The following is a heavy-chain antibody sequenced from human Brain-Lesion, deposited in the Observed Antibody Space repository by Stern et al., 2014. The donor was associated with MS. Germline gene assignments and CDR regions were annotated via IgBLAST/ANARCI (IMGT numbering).Heavy chain of an antibody. J-gene: IGHJ4*02. CDR2: FDPEDGET. CDR1: GYTLTELS. CDR3: ATLSPGAGGNYYRHFDY. V-gene: IGHV1-24*01. D-gene: IGHD1-26*01. Sequence: HVQLVQSGAEVKKPGASGKVSCKVSGYTLTELSMHWVRQAPRKGLEWMGGFDPEDGETIYAQKFQGRVTMTEDTSTDTAYMELSSLRSEDTAVYYCATLSPGAGGNYYRHFDYWGQGTLVTVSS.